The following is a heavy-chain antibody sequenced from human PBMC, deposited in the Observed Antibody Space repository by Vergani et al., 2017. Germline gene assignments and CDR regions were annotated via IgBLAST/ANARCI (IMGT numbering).Heavy chain of an antibody. Sequence: EVQLVESGGGLVKPGGSLRLSCAASGFTFRSYSMNWVRQAPGKGLEWVSSISSSSSYIYYADSVKGRFTISRDNAKNSLYLQMNSLRAEDTAVYYCARLPRGGSYFDYWGQGTLATVSS. D-gene: IGHD1-26*01. J-gene: IGHJ4*02. V-gene: IGHV3-21*01. CDR2: ISSSSSYI. CDR1: GFTFRSYS. CDR3: ARLPRGGSYFDY.